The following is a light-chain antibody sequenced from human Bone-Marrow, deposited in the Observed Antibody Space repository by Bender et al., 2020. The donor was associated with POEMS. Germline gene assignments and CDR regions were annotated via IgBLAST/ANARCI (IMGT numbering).Light chain of an antibody. CDR2: KDT. CDR3: FSAATDNDRV. V-gene: IGLV3-27*01. CDR1: ILSKKY. J-gene: IGLJ2*01. Sequence: SYELTQPSSVSVSPGQTARITCSGDILSKKYVRWFQQKPGQAPVLVIYKDTERPSGIPERFSGSSSGTTVTLTISGAHIEDEADYYCFSAATDNDRVFGGGTRLTVL.